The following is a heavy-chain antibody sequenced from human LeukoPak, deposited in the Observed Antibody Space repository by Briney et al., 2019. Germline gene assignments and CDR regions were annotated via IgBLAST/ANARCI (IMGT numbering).Heavy chain of an antibody. Sequence: HPGGSLRLSCAASGFTFSSYAMSWVRQAPGKGLEWVSAISGSGGSTYYADSVKGRFTIFRDNSKNTLYLQMNSLRAEDTAVYYCAKAMGDYYYYYMDVWGKGTTVTVSS. CDR2: ISGSGGST. CDR3: AKAMGDYYYYYMDV. V-gene: IGHV3-23*01. J-gene: IGHJ6*03. CDR1: GFTFSSYA. D-gene: IGHD3-10*01.